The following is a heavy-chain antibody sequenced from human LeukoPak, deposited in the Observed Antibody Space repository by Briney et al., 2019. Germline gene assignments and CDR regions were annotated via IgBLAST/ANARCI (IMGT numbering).Heavy chain of an antibody. CDR1: GGTFTSYA. J-gene: IGHJ4*02. CDR3: ARPAVAGLYYFDY. D-gene: IGHD6-19*01. V-gene: IGHV1-69*13. CDR2: IIPIFGTA. Sequence: EASVKVSCKASGGTFTSYAISWVRQAPGHGLEWMGGIIPIFGTANYAQKFQGRVTITADESTSTAYMELSSLRSEDTAVYYCARPAVAGLYYFDYWGQGTLVTVSS.